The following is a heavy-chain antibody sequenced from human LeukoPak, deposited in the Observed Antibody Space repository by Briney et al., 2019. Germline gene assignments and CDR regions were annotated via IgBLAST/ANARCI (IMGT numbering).Heavy chain of an antibody. CDR1: GFTFSSYW. V-gene: IGHV3-7*03. CDR3: AREATYYDFWNGMDV. CDR2: IKQDGSEK. J-gene: IGHJ6*02. D-gene: IGHD3-3*01. Sequence: GGSLRLSCAAAGFTFSSYWMNWARQAPGKGLEWVANIKQDGSEKYYVDSVKGRFTISRDNAKNSLYLQMNSLRAEDTAVYYCAREATYYDFWNGMDVWGQGTTVTVSS.